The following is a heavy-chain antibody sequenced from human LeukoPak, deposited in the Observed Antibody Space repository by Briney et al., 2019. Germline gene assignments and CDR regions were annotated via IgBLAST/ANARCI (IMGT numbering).Heavy chain of an antibody. CDR1: GFTFRNYW. J-gene: IGHJ5*02. CDR3: AKVIAARPA. V-gene: IGHV3-7*05. CDR2: IKQDGSQK. Sequence: GGSLRLSCATSGFTFRNYWMSWVRQAPGKGLQWVANIKQDGSQKYYVDSVKGRFTISRDNAKNSLYLQMDSLRAEDTAVYYCAKVIAARPAWGQGTLVTVSS. D-gene: IGHD6-6*01.